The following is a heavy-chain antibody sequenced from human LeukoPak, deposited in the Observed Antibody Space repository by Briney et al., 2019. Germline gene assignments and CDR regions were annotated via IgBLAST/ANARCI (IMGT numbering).Heavy chain of an antibody. CDR2: FFSDTGKT. CDR1: GFSFSIYA. Sequence: GGSLRLSCAASGFSFSIYAMSWVRQAPGKGLEWVSTFFSDTGKTDYAASVKGRFTISRETSKNTLYLQLNSLRAEDTAVYYCAKRGAGSGGLHHWGQGTLVTVSS. V-gene: IGHV3-23*01. J-gene: IGHJ5*02. D-gene: IGHD6-19*01. CDR3: AKRGAGSGGLHH.